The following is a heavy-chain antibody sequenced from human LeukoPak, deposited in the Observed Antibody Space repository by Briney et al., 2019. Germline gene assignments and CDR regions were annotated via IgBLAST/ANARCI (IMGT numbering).Heavy chain of an antibody. CDR1: GGSISSSSYY. J-gene: IGHJ4*02. D-gene: IGHD3-9*01. CDR3: ARTRYYDILTGYYPIDY. V-gene: IGHV4-39*01. Sequence: PSETLSLTCTVSGGSISSSSYYWGWIRQPPGKGLEWIGSIYYSGSTYYNPSLKSRATISVDTSKTQFSLKLSSVTAADTAVYYCARTRYYDILTGYYPIDYWGQGTLVTVSS. CDR2: IYYSGST.